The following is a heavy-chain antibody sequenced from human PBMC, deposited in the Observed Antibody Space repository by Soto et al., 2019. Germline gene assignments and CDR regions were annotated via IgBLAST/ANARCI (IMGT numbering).Heavy chain of an antibody. J-gene: IGHJ6*02. Sequence: EVQLLESGGGLVQPGGSLRLSCAASGFTFSSYAMSWVSQAPGKGLEWVTAISGSGGSTYYADSVKGRFTISRDNSKNTLYLQMNSLRAEDTAVYYSAKCNTITRRGVNDMDVWGQGTTVTVSS. V-gene: IGHV3-23*01. CDR2: ISGSGGST. CDR3: AKCNTITRRGVNDMDV. CDR1: GFTFSSYA. D-gene: IGHD1-20*01.